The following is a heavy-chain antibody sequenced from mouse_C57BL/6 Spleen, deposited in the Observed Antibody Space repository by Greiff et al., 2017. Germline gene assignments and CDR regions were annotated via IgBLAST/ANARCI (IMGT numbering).Heavy chain of an antibody. J-gene: IGHJ2*01. CDR2: IYPRDGRT. CDR3: AINYGSSSDD. V-gene: IGHV1-85*01. Sequence: VQLQESGAELVRPGTSVKLSCKASGYAFTNYLIEWVKQRPGQGLEWIGWIYPRDGRTKYNEKFKGKATLTVDTSSSTAYMELHSLTSEDSAVYFFAINYGSSSDDWGQGTTLTVSS. D-gene: IGHD1-1*01. CDR1: GYAFTNYL.